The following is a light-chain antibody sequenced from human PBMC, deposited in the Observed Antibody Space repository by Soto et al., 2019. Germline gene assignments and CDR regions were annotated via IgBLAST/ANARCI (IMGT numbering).Light chain of an antibody. CDR2: DVY. Sequence: SQMTHYPSALSASVGDRVTITCRASQNIHSGLAWYQQKPGKVPKLLIYDVYSVKSGVPSRFSGSRSGTDFTLTINSLQAEDVAVYYCQQYYHPPVTFGGGIKVDIK. CDR1: QNIHSG. V-gene: IGKV1-5*01. J-gene: IGKJ4*01. CDR3: QQYYHPPVT.